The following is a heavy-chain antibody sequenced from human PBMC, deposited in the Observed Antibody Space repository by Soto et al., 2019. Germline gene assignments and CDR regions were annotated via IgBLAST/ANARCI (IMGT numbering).Heavy chain of an antibody. J-gene: IGHJ6*02. D-gene: IGHD6-6*01. Sequence: GGSLRLSCAASGFTVSSNYMSWVRQAPGKGLEWVSVIYSGGSTYYADSVKGRFTISRDNSKNTLYLQMNSLRAEDTAVYYCARDRWGYSSSSIFLQGEGMDVWGQGTTVTVSS. CDR3: ARDRWGYSSSSIFLQGEGMDV. CDR2: IYSGGST. V-gene: IGHV3-53*01. CDR1: GFTVSSNY.